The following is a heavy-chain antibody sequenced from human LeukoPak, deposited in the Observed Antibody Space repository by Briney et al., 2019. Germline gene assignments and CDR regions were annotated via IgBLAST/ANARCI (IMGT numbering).Heavy chain of an antibody. CDR2: TYYRSKWYY. J-gene: IGHJ5*02. V-gene: IGHV6-1*01. CDR3: ARDIAARRSGWFDP. D-gene: IGHD6-13*01. Sequence: SQTLSLTCAISGDSISSNSVAWNWIRQSPSRGLEWLGRTYYRSKWYYDYAVAVKSRITIIPDTSKNQFSLQLNSVTPEDTAVYYCARDIAARRSGWFDPWGQGTLVTVSS. CDR1: GDSISSNSVA.